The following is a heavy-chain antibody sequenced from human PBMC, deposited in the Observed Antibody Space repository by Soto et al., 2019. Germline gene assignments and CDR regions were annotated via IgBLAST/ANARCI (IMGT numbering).Heavy chain of an antibody. CDR1: GGSISSGGYS. CDR3: AREVTVTSNWFDP. CDR2: IYHSGST. V-gene: IGHV4-30-2*01. Sequence: SETLSLTCAVSGGSISSGGYSWSWIRQPPGKGLEWIGYIYHSGSTYYNPSLKSRVTISVDRSKNQFSLKLGSVTAADTAVYYCAREVTVTSNWFDPWGQGTLVTVSS. D-gene: IGHD4-17*01. J-gene: IGHJ5*02.